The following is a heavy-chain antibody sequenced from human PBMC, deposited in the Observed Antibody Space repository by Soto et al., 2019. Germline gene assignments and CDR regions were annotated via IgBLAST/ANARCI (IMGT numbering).Heavy chain of an antibody. CDR2: INNSGST. V-gene: IGHV4-34*01. CDR1: GGSFSGYY. D-gene: IGHD1-26*01. CDR3: ARESPSGNQYDY. J-gene: IGHJ4*02. Sequence: SETLSLTCAVYGGSFSGYYWSWIRQPPGKGLEWIGEINNSGSTNNNPSLKSRVSISVGTSNNQFSLKLSSVTAADTALYYCARESPSGNQYDYWGTGSLVIVSS.